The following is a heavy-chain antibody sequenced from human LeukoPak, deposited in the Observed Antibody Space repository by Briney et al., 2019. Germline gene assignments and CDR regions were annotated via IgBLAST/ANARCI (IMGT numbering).Heavy chain of an antibody. D-gene: IGHD3-10*01. CDR2: ISWNSGSI. J-gene: IGHJ5*02. Sequence: GGSLRLSCAASGFTFSSYSMNWVRQAPGKGLEWVSGISWNSGSIAYADSVEGRFTISRDNAKNSLYLQMNSLRAEDTALYYCVKGRWFGELLSWGQGTLVSVSS. CDR1: GFTFSSYS. V-gene: IGHV3-9*01. CDR3: VKGRWFGELLS.